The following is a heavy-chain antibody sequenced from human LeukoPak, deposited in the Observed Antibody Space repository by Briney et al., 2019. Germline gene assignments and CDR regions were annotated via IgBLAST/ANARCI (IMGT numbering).Heavy chain of an antibody. CDR3: ARANYGDSGWFDP. V-gene: IGHV1-8*03. CDR2: MNPNSGNT. J-gene: IGHJ5*02. Sequence: GASVKVSCKASGYTFTSYDINWVRQAPGQGLEWMGWMNPNSGNTVYAQKFQGRVTITRNTSIGTAYMELSSLRSEATAVYYCARANYGDSGWFDPWGQGTLVTVSS. D-gene: IGHD4-17*01. CDR1: GYTFTSYD.